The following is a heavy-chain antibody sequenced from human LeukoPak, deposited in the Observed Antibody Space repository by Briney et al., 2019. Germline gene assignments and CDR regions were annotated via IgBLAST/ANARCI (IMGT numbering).Heavy chain of an antibody. V-gene: IGHV3-30*04. CDR3: ASATTVTTPIDY. CDR1: GFTFSSYA. CDR2: ISYDGSNK. Sequence: GRSLRLSCAASGFTFSSYAMHWVRQAPGKGLEWVAVISYDGSNKYYADSVKGRFTISRDNSKNTLYLQMNSLRAEDTAVYYCASATTVTTPIDYWGQGTLVTVSS. D-gene: IGHD4-17*01. J-gene: IGHJ4*02.